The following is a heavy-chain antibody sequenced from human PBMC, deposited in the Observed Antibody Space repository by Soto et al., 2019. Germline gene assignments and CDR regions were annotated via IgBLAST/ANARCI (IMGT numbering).Heavy chain of an antibody. V-gene: IGHV4-39*01. D-gene: IGHD2-15*01. CDR3: ARYTDCTVVTHCQFDY. CDR2: ISYSGST. Sequence: QLQLLKSGPGLVKPPETLSLTCSVYGDSISSSSLSWGWIRQPPGKGLEWIGSISYSGSTWYNPSRQGAETIFGESSNNQFSLKVSCVTAGDTGVYYCARYTDCTVVTHCQFDYWGQGTLVTVSS. J-gene: IGHJ4*02. CDR1: GDSISSSSLS.